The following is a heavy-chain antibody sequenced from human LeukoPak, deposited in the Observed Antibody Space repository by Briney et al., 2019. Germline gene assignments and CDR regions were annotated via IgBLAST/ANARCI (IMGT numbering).Heavy chain of an antibody. J-gene: IGHJ4*02. CDR2: FDPEDGET. CDR3: ARIVSKAKRDRTGYYFGY. V-gene: IGHV1-24*01. CDR1: GYTLTELS. D-gene: IGHD3/OR15-3a*01. Sequence: GASVKVSCKVSGYTLTELSMHWVRQAPGKGLEWMGGFDPEDGETIYAQKFQGRVTMTEDTFTDTAYMELSSLRSEDTAVYYCARIVSKAKRDRTGYYFGYWGQGTLVTVSS.